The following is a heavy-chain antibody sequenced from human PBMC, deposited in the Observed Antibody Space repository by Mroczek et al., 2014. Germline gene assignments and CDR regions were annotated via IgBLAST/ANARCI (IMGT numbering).Heavy chain of an antibody. J-gene: IGHJ6*02. D-gene: IGHD3-10*01. CDR1: GGSISSYY. CDR2: IYTSGST. Sequence: QVQLQQWGPGLVKPSETLSLTCTVSGGSISSYYWSWIRQPAGKGLEWIGRIYTSGSTNYNPSLKSRVTMSVDTSKNQFSLKLSSVTAADTAVYYCARILVTMVRGGHERYGMDVWGQGTTVTVSS. CDR3: ARILVTMVRGGHERYGMDV. V-gene: IGHV4-4*07.